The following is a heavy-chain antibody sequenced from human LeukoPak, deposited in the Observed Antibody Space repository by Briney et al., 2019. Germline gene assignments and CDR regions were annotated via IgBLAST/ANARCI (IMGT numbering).Heavy chain of an antibody. D-gene: IGHD1-26*01. J-gene: IGHJ4*02. CDR3: ARESGNLIN. CDR1: GLTFDDHG. CDR2: ISYDGSNK. Sequence: GGSLRLSCVVSGLTFDDHGMNWVRQAPGKGLEWVAVISYDGSNKYYADSVKGRFTISRDNSKNTLYLQMNSLRAEDTAVYYCARESGNLINWGQGTLVTVSS. V-gene: IGHV3-30*03.